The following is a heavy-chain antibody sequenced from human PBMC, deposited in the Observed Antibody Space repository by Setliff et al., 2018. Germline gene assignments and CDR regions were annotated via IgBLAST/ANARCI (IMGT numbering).Heavy chain of an antibody. CDR3: ARDRRPFNWGGNDAFDI. V-gene: IGHV3-48*03. CDR2: ISSSGSTI. J-gene: IGHJ3*02. Sequence: GGSLRLSCAASGFTFSSYEMNWVRQAPGKGLEWVSYISSSGSTIYYADSVKGRFTISRDNAKKSLYLQMNSLRAEDTAVYYCARDRRPFNWGGNDAFDIWGQGTMVTVS. CDR1: GFTFSSYE. D-gene: IGHD7-27*01.